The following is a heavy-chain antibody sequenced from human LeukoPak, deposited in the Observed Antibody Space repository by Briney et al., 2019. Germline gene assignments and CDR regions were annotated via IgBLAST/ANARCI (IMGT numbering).Heavy chain of an antibody. CDR3: ATLGEYYDSSGYYYN. CDR1: GGSFSGYY. J-gene: IGHJ4*02. V-gene: IGHV4-34*01. D-gene: IGHD3-22*01. CDR2: INHSGST. Sequence: RASETLSLTCAVYGGSFSGYYWSWIRQPPGKGLEWIGEINHSGSTYYNPSLKSRVTISVDSSKNQFSLKLTSVTAADTAVYYCATLGEYYDSSGYYYNWGQGTLVTASS.